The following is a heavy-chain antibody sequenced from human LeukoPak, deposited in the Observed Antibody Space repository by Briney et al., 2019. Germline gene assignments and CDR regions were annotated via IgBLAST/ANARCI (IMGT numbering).Heavy chain of an antibody. V-gene: IGHV4-59*01. CDR3: ARQVYSSSWSYYFEY. J-gene: IGHJ4*02. D-gene: IGHD6-13*01. CDR2: IHYGGST. CDR1: GGSISSYY. Sequence: SETLSLTCAVSGGSISSYYWSWIRQPPGGGLEWIGSIHYGGSTSYNSSLKSRVTMSIDTSKNQFSLKLSSVTPADTAVYYCARQVYSSSWSYYFEYWGQGILVTVSS.